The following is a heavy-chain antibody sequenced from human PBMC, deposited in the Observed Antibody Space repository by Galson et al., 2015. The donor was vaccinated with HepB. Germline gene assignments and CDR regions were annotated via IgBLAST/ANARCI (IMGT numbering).Heavy chain of an antibody. V-gene: IGHV1-69*13. J-gene: IGHJ4*02. CDR3: ASRTTVTTAFDY. CDR1: GGTFSSYA. D-gene: IGHD4-17*01. CDR2: IIPLFSTT. Sequence: SVKVSCKASGGTFSSYAISWVRQAPGGGLEWMGGIIPLFSTTNYAQNFQGRVTIIADASTATAYMELSSLRSEDTAVYFCASRTTVTTAFDYWGQGTLVTVSS.